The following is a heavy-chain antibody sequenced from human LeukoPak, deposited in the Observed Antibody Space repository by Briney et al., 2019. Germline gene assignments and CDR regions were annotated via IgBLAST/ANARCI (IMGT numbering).Heavy chain of an antibody. CDR2: ISGSGGST. CDR3: AKASFPNYYYYGMDV. V-gene: IGHV3-23*01. J-gene: IGHJ6*02. D-gene: IGHD2/OR15-2a*01. CDR1: GFTFSSYA. Sequence: GGSLRLSCAASGFTFSSYAMSWVRQAPGKGLEWVSAISGSGGSTYYADSVKGRFTISRDNSKNTLYLQMNSLRAEDTAVYYCAKASFPNYYYYGMDVWGQGTTVTVSS.